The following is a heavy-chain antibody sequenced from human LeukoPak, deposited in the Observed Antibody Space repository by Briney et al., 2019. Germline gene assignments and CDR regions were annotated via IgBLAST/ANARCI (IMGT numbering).Heavy chain of an antibody. CDR3: ARDMGDSSGYYYGGWFDP. Sequence: ASVKVSCKASGYTFTSYGISWVRQAPGQGLEWMGWISAYNGNTNYAQKLQGRVTMTTDTSTSTAYMELRSLRSDDTAVYYCARDMGDSSGYYYGGWFDPWGQGTLVTVSS. D-gene: IGHD3-22*01. V-gene: IGHV1-18*01. CDR1: GYTFTSYG. CDR2: ISAYNGNT. J-gene: IGHJ5*02.